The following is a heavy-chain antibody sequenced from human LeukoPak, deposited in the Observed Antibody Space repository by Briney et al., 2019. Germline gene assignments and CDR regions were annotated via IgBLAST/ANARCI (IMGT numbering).Heavy chain of an antibody. V-gene: IGHV3-7*01. Sequence: GGSLRLSCAASGFTFSSYWMSWVRQAPGKGLEWVANIKQDGSEKYYVDSVKGRFTISRDNAKNSLYLQMNSLRAEDTAVYYCARDEYYYDSSGYRYFDYWGQGTLVTVSS. CDR2: IKQDGSEK. D-gene: IGHD3-22*01. J-gene: IGHJ4*02. CDR1: GFTFSSYW. CDR3: ARDEYYYDSSGYRYFDY.